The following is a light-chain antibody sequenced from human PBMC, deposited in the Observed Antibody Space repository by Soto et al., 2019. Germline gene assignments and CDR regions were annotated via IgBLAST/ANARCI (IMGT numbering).Light chain of an antibody. Sequence: EIVLTQSPGTLSLSPGERATLSCRASQSVSSSYLAWCQQKPGQAPRLLIYGASSRATGIPDRFSGSGSGTDFTLTISRLEPEDFAVYYCQQYGSSPPTTFGPGTKVDIK. CDR1: QSVSSSY. V-gene: IGKV3-20*01. CDR3: QQYGSSPPTT. J-gene: IGKJ3*01. CDR2: GAS.